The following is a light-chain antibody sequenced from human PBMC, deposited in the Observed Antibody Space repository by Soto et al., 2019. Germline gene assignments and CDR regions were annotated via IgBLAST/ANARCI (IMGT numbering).Light chain of an antibody. V-gene: IGLV2-11*01. CDR3: CSYAGSYTYV. CDR2: DVT. Sequence: QSALTQPRSVSGSPGQSVTISCTGTSSDVGVFNYVSWYQQHPGKAPKLMIYDVTKRPSGVPDRFSGSKSGNTASLTISGLQDEDEADYYCCSYAGSYTYVFGTGTKLTVL. CDR1: SSDVGVFNY. J-gene: IGLJ1*01.